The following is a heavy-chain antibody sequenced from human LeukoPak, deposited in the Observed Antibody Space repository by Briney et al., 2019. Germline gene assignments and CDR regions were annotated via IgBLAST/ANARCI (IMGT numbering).Heavy chain of an antibody. CDR3: ARDQASSGWSSPFDY. CDR2: IIPIFGTA. D-gene: IGHD6-19*01. Sequence: GSSVKVSCKASGGTFSSYAISWVRQAPGQGLEWMGGIIPIFGTANYAQKFQGRATITADESTSTAYMELSSLRSEDTAVYYCARDQASSGWSSPFDYWGQGTLVTVSS. CDR1: GGTFSSYA. V-gene: IGHV1-69*01. J-gene: IGHJ4*02.